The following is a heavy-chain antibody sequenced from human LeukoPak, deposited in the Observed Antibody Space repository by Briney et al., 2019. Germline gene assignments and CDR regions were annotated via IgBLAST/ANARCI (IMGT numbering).Heavy chain of an antibody. V-gene: IGHV1-18*01. CDR2: ISAYNGNT. D-gene: IGHD6-13*01. J-gene: IGHJ4*02. CDR3: ARDLLAAAGDERGCFDY. CDR1: GYTFTSYG. Sequence: ASVTVSCKASGYTFTSYGISWVRQAPGQGLEWMGWISAYNGNTNYAQKLQGRVTMTTDTSTSTAYMELRSLRSDDTAVYYCARDLLAAAGDERGCFDYWGQGTLVTVSS.